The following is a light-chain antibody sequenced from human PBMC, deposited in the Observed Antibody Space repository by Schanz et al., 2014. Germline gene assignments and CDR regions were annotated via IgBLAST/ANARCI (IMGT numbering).Light chain of an antibody. CDR1: QSVSSY. CDR3: QLYGSSPRYT. V-gene: IGKV3-20*01. J-gene: IGKJ2*01. CDR2: DAS. Sequence: EIVLTQSPATLSLSPGERATLSCRASQSVSSYLAWYQQKPGQAPRLLIYDASNRATGIPARFSGSGSGTDFTLTINRLEPEDFSVYYCQLYGSSPRYTFGQGTKLEIK.